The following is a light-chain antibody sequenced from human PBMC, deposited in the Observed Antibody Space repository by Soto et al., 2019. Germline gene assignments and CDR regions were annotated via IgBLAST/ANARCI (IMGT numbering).Light chain of an antibody. J-gene: IGLJ1*01. Sequence: SYALTQPPSGSVAPGQTARITCGGNNIGSKSVHWYQQKPGQAPVLVVYDDSDRPSGIPERFSGSESGNTATLTISRVEAGDEADYYCQVWDESTVHYVFGTGTKVTVL. CDR2: DDS. V-gene: IGLV3-21*02. CDR3: QVWDESTVHYV. CDR1: NIGSKS.